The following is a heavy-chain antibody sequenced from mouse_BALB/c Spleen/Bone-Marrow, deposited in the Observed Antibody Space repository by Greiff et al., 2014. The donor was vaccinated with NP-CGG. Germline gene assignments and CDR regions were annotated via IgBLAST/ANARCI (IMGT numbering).Heavy chain of an antibody. CDR1: GYTFTNYC. Sequence: VQRVESGAGLVRPGTSVKLSCAASGYTFTNYCLGWVKQSPGNGLGWVGDIYPGGGYTNYHEKFKGQATLTADTSSSTGYMQLSNLTSEYSAVYFSARRGSAVDYWGQGTSLTVSS. D-gene: IGHD6-1*01. J-gene: IGHJ2*02. V-gene: IGHV1-63*02. CDR3: ARRGSAVDY. CDR2: IYPGGGYT.